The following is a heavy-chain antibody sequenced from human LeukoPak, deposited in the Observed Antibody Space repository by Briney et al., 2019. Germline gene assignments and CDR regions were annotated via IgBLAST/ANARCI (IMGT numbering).Heavy chain of an antibody. CDR1: GGSISSSSYY. J-gene: IGHJ4*02. Sequence: SETLSLTCTVSGGSISSSSYYWGWIRQPPGKGLEWIGSIYYSGSTHYNPSLKSRVTISVDTSKNQFSLKLSSVTAADTAVYYCARVKSGSYYEHDYWGQGTLVTVSS. D-gene: IGHD1-26*01. V-gene: IGHV4-39*01. CDR3: ARVKSGSYYEHDY. CDR2: IYYSGST.